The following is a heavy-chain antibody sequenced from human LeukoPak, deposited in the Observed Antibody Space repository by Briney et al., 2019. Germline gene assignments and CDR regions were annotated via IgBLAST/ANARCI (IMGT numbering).Heavy chain of an antibody. Sequence: SETLSVTRTVSGGSISRYYWSWIRQPAGKGLEWIGRIYTRGSTNYNPSLKSRVTMPVDTSKNQSSLKLSSVTAADTAVYYRAREEVDTMMGNWFDRWGQGTLVTVSS. CDR2: IYTRGST. J-gene: IGHJ5*02. V-gene: IGHV4-4*07. CDR3: AREEVDTMMGNWFDR. D-gene: IGHD3-22*01. CDR1: GGSISRYY.